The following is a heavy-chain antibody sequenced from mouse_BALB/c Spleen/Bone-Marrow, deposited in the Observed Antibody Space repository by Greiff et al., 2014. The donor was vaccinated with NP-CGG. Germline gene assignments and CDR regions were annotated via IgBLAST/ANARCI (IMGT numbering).Heavy chain of an antibody. CDR2: IYPGDGDT. V-gene: IGHV1-80*01. CDR1: GYAFSVYW. Sequence: VQVVESGAELVRPGSSVKISCKASGYAFSVYWMNWVKQRPGQGLEWIGQIYPGDGDTNYNGKFKGRATLTADKSSNTAYMQLSSLTSEDSAVYFCARGGISVDYWGQGTTLTDSS. CDR3: ARGGISVDY. J-gene: IGHJ2*01.